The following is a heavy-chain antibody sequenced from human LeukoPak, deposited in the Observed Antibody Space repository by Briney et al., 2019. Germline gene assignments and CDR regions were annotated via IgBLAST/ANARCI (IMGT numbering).Heavy chain of an antibody. J-gene: IGHJ4*02. V-gene: IGHV3-33*06. CDR2: IWSDGTHK. Sequence: GRSLRLSCAASGFTFNTYGMHWVRQAPGKGLEWVAVIWSDGTHKYYSDSVKGRFTISRDNSKNTLYLEMNSLRVEDTAVYYCAKANSESQTTVGNWGQGTLVTVSS. CDR1: GFTFNTYG. CDR3: AKANSESQTTVGN. D-gene: IGHD1-26*01.